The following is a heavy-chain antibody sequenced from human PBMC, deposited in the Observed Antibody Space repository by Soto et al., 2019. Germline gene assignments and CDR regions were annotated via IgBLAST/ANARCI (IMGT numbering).Heavy chain of an antibody. D-gene: IGHD4-17*01. Sequence: SETLSLTCTVSGGSISSGDYYWGWIRQPPGKGLEWIGYIYYSGSTYYNPSLKSRVTISVDTSKNQFSLKLSSVTAADTAVYYCARDKYYGDNWFDPWGQGTLVTVSS. CDR2: IYYSGST. CDR3: ARDKYYGDNWFDP. J-gene: IGHJ5*02. V-gene: IGHV4-30-4*02. CDR1: GGSISSGDYY.